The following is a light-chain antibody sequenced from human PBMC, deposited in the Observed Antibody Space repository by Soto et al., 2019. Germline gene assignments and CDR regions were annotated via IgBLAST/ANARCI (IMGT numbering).Light chain of an antibody. CDR3: AVWDDRLIGRV. V-gene: IGLV1-47*01. CDR1: SSNIGPNY. J-gene: IGLJ3*02. Sequence: QSVLTQPPSASGTPGQRVTISCSGNSSNIGPNYIYWYQHLPGTAPKLLIYRTNQRPSGVPDRFSGSKSGTSASLAISELRSDDEADYYCAVWDDRLIGRVFGGGTKLTVL. CDR2: RTN.